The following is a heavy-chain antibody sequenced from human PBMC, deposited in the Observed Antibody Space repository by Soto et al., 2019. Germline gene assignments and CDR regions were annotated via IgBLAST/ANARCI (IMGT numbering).Heavy chain of an antibody. CDR2: IIPIFGTA. Sequence: GASVKVSCKASGGTFSSYAISWVRQAPGQGLEWMGGIIPIFGTANYAQKFQGRVTITADESTSTAYMELSSLRSEDTAVYYCARSSAPLLVGSGFDYWGQGTLVTVSS. CDR3: ARSSAPLLVGSGFDY. CDR1: GGTFSSYA. J-gene: IGHJ4*02. D-gene: IGHD2-15*01. V-gene: IGHV1-69*13.